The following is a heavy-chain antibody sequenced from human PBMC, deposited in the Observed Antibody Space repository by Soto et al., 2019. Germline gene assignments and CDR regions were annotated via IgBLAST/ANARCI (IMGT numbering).Heavy chain of an antibody. Sequence: GGSLRLSCAASGFSFSSYAMSWVRQAPGKGLEWVSSISDGGGSTIYADSVRGRFTITRDRSKNTLYLHLISLSAEDTAVYYCATEYCDADCALDFLGQGALVTVSS. J-gene: IGHJ4*02. V-gene: IGHV3-23*01. CDR2: ISDGGGST. CDR3: ATEYCDADCALDF. CDR1: GFSFSSYA. D-gene: IGHD2-21*02.